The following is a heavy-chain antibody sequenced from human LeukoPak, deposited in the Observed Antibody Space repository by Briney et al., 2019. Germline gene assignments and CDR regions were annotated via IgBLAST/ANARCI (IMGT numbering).Heavy chain of an antibody. J-gene: IGHJ4*02. CDR3: AGTPIASTGTLFY. Sequence: PSETLSLTCTVSGGAISTSNYWSWIRPPPGKGLEWPEYIYHSGNTNYSPSLKSRVTISVDSSNNQLSLKLSSVTAADTALYYCAGTPIASTGTLFYWGLGTLVTVSS. CDR2: IYHSGNT. D-gene: IGHD6-13*01. V-gene: IGHV4-59*01. CDR1: GGAISTSNY.